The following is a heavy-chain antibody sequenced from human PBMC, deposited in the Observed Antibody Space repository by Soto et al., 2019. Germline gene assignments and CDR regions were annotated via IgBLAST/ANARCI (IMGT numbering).Heavy chain of an antibody. D-gene: IGHD1-26*01. CDR1: GGSISSSSYY. CDR2: IYYSGST. CDR3: AGPVGATTTHYYYGMDV. V-gene: IGHV4-39*01. Sequence: QLQLQESGPGLVKPSETLSLTCTVSGGSISSSSYYWGWIRQPPGKGLEWIGSIYYSGSTYYNPSLKSRVTISVDTSKNQFSLKLSSVTAADTAVYYCAGPVGATTTHYYYGMDVWGQGTTVTVSS. J-gene: IGHJ6*02.